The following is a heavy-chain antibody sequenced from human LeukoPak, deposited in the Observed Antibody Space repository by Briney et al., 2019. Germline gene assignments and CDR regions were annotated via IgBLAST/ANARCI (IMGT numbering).Heavy chain of an antibody. D-gene: IGHD1-26*01. CDR3: AINSGSYPYFDY. CDR2: ISYDGSNK. Sequence: GGSLRLSCAASGFTFSSYAMHWVRQAPGKGLERVAVISYDGSNKYYADSVKGRFTISRDNSKNTLYLQMNSLRAEDTAVYYCAINSGSYPYFDYWGQGTLVTVSS. CDR1: GFTFSSYA. J-gene: IGHJ4*02. V-gene: IGHV3-30-3*01.